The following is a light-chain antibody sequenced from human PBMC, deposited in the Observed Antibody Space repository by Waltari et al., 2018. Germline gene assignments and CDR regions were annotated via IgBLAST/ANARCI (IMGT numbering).Light chain of an antibody. J-gene: IGKJ2*01. V-gene: IGKV4-1*01. CDR1: QSVFYSSYNKND. Sequence: DIVMTQSPDSLSVSLGERATINCKSSQSVFYSSYNKNDLAWYQQKPGRPPKLLIYWASTRESGVPDRFSGSGSGTDFTLTISSLQAEDVAVYYCHQYYSIPYTFGQGTKLEVK. CDR3: HQYYSIPYT. CDR2: WAS.